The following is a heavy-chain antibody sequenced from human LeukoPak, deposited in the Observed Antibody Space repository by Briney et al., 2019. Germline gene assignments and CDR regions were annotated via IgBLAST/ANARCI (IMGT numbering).Heavy chain of an antibody. Sequence: NPGGSLRLSCAASGFTFSSYSMNWVRQAPGKGLEWVSYISSSSSTIYYADSVKGRFTISRDNAKNSLYLQMNSLRAEDTAVYYCARKSVAGTRGIFGKYYYYGMDVWGQGTTVTVSS. V-gene: IGHV3-48*01. J-gene: IGHJ6*02. D-gene: IGHD6-19*01. CDR3: ARKSVAGTRGIFGKYYYYGMDV. CDR1: GFTFSSYS. CDR2: ISSSSSTI.